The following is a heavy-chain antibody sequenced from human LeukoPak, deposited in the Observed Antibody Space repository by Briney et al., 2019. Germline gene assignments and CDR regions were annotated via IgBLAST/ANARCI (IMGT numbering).Heavy chain of an antibody. CDR2: IIPVFDAA. V-gene: IGHV1-69*13. CDR1: GGTFSSYA. Sequence: ASVKVSCKASGGTFSSYAISWVRQAPGQGLEWVGGIIPVFDAANYAPRFQGRVTITADESTSTAYMDLYSLRSEDTAVYYCARGREITMIATRYYFDYWGQGTLVTVSS. D-gene: IGHD3-22*01. CDR3: ARGREITMIATRYYFDY. J-gene: IGHJ4*02.